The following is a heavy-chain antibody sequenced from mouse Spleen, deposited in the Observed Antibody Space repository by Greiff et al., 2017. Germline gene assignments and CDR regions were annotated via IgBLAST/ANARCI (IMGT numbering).Heavy chain of an antibody. J-gene: IGHJ2*01. V-gene: IGHV1-50*01. CDR3: ARWGSNFFDY. D-gene: IGHD1-1*01. CDR1: GYTFTSYW. CDR2: IDPSDSYT. Sequence: QVQLKQPGAELVKPGASVKLSCKASGYTFTSYWMQWVKQRPGQGLEWIGEIDPSDSYTNYNQKFKGKATLTVDTSSSTAYMQLSSLTSEDSAVYYCARWGSNFFDYWGQGTTLTVSS.